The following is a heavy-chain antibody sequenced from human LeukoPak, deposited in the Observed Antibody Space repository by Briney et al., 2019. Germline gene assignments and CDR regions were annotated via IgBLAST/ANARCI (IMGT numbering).Heavy chain of an antibody. V-gene: IGHV4-59*08. CDR3: ARQNYYDSSGYYPEYFQH. CDR1: GRSISSYY. D-gene: IGHD3-22*01. Sequence: SETLSLTCTVSGRSISSYYWSWIRQSPGKGLECIGYFYYSGITNYNPSLKSRVTISVDTSKNQFSLKLSSVTAADTAVYYCARQNYYDSSGYYPEYFQHWGQGTLVTVSS. CDR2: FYYSGIT. J-gene: IGHJ1*01.